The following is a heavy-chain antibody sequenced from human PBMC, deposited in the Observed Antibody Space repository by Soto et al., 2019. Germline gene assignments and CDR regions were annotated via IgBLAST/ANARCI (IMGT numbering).Heavy chain of an antibody. V-gene: IGHV4-59*08. J-gene: IGHJ6*02. D-gene: IGHD3-10*01. CDR2: VHHSWGS. CDR3: ARQGFGPLHGLVDV. Sequence: SGGSINSYYWSWIRQSPGKRMEWIGYVHHSWGSSYNPSLQSRVAISLDTSKSQFSLKVTSVTATDTAVYYCARQGFGPLHGLVDVWGQGTTVTVSS. CDR1: GGSINSYY.